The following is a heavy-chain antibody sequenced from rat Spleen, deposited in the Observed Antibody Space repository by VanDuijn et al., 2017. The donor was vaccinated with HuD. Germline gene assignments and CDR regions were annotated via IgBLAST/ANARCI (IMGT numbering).Heavy chain of an antibody. CDR2: INSADST. V-gene: IGHV3-3*01. CDR1: GFSLTSHSI. Sequence: VQLKESGPGLVQPSETLSLTCTVSGFSLTSHSISWVRQPSGKGPEWMGYINSADSTTYNPSLKSRISITRDTSKNQFFLQVNSVTTEDTATYYCATGPRILRLDWFAYWGQGTLVTVSS. CDR3: ATGPRILRLDWFAY. D-gene: IGHD1-6*01. J-gene: IGHJ3*01.